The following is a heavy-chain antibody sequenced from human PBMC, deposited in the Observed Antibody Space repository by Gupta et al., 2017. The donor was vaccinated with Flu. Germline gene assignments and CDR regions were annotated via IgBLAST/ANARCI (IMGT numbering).Heavy chain of an antibody. V-gene: IGHV3-48*03. D-gene: IGHD2-15*01. CDR1: GFTFGNYE. CDR3: ARDSGHCSDASCNHFDY. CDR2: ISNSGSTT. Sequence: VHLVESGGGLVQPGGSLRLSCAVSGFTFGNYEFNWVRQAPGKGLEWVSYISNSGSTTYYAESVKGRFTISRDNAQNSLYLQMNGLRAEDTGVYYCARDSGHCSDASCNHFDYWGQGALVTVSS. J-gene: IGHJ4*02.